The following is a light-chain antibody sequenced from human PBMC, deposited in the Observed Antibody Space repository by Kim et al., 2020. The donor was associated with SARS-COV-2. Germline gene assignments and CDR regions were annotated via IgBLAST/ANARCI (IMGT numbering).Light chain of an antibody. Sequence: THSQAPLSGSPGKNATLTCGAIKSAGRNLAWYQHKAGHPPRLLIYGASTRATGVPARFSGSGSGTELTLTISSLQSEDVAVYYCQQYNYWPRTFGQGTKVDIK. CDR3: QQYNYWPRT. CDR2: GAS. V-gene: IGKV3-15*01. CDR1: KSAGRN. J-gene: IGKJ1*01.